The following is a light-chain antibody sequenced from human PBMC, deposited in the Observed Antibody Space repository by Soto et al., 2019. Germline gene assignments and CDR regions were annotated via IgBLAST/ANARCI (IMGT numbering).Light chain of an antibody. J-gene: IGKJ3*01. CDR2: AAA. CDR3: QHGDNFPLT. Sequence: DIQMTQSPSSLSASVGERINISCRASQDIGSRLAWYQQKAGKAPKILIYAAASLYSGVPSRFSATFSVTHFTLTINSLQPEDFATYFCQHGDNFPLTFGPGTKVDLK. V-gene: IGKV1-12*01. CDR1: QDIGSR.